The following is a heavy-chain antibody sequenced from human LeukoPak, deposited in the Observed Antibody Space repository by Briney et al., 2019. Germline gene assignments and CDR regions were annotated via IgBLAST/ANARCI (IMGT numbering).Heavy chain of an antibody. V-gene: IGHV3-33*06. CDR1: GSTFSSYG. J-gene: IGHJ4*02. CDR3: AKGGGYPYYFDY. D-gene: IGHD3-22*01. CDR2: IWYDGSNK. Sequence: GGSLRLSCAASGSTFSSYGMHWVRQAPGKGLEWVAVIWYDGSNKYYADSVKGRFTISRDNSKNTLYLQMNSLRAEDTAVYYCAKGGGYPYYFDYWGQGTLVTVSS.